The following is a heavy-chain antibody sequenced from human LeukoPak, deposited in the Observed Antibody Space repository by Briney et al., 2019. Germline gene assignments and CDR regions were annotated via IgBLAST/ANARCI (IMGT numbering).Heavy chain of an antibody. J-gene: IGHJ3*02. D-gene: IGHD6-19*01. Sequence: GGSLRLSCAASGFTFSGSAMHWVRQASGKGLEWVGRIRSKVNRYVKAYGATVKGRFIISRDDSKNTAYLQMNSLKTEDTAVYDCARRNIAVTGTLDAFDSWGQGTMVTVSS. CDR1: GFTFSGSA. CDR3: ARRNIAVTGTLDAFDS. V-gene: IGHV3-73*01. CDR2: IRSKVNRYVK.